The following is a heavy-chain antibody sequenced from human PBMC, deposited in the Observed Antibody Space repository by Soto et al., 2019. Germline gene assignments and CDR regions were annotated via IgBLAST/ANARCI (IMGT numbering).Heavy chain of an antibody. V-gene: IGHV1-69*01. J-gene: IGHJ4*02. Sequence: QVQLVQSGAEVKKPGSSVKVSCKASGGTFSSYAISWVRQAPGQGLEWMGGIIPIFGTANYAQKFQGRVTITADEPTSTAYMELSSVRSEDTAVYYCARAPIHPISIVGAEYFDYWGQGTLVTVSS. CDR2: IIPIFGTA. CDR3: ARAPIHPISIVGAEYFDY. D-gene: IGHD1-26*01. CDR1: GGTFSSYA.